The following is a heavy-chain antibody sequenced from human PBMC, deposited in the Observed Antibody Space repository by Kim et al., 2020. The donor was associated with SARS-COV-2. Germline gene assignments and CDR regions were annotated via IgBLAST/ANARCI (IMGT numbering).Heavy chain of an antibody. D-gene: IGHD3-9*01. V-gene: IGHV1-3*01. Sequence: ASVKVSCKASGYTFTSYSMNWVRQAPGQGLEWLGWINAGTGNTRYSQKFQGRVTMTRDTSASTAYMELSSLGSEYTAVYYCARSRTYYDISTGHYYGMDV. CDR1: GYTFTSYS. CDR2: INAGTGNT. CDR3: ARSRTYYDISTGHYYGMDV. J-gene: IGHJ6*01.